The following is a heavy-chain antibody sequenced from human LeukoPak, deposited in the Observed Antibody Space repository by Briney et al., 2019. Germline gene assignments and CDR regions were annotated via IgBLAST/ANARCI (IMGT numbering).Heavy chain of an antibody. J-gene: IGHJ6*03. CDR1: GGSFSGYY. V-gene: IGHV4-34*01. CDR3: ARGVHFDWLLPPVMDV. Sequence: SETLSLTCAVYGGSFSGYYWSWIRQPPGKGLEWIGEINHSGSTNYNPSLKSRVTISVDTSKNQFSLKLSSVTAADTAVYYCARGVHFDWLLPPVMDVWGKGTTVTVSS. D-gene: IGHD3-9*01. CDR2: INHSGST.